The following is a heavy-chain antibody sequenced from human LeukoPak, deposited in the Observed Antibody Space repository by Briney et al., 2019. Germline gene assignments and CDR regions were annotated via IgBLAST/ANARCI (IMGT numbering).Heavy chain of an antibody. CDR1: GFTFSNAW. V-gene: IGHV3-9*01. J-gene: IGHJ4*02. Sequence: GGSLRLSCAASGFTFSNAWMIWVRQAPGKGLEWVSGISWNSGSIGYADSVKGRFTISRDNAKNSLYLQMNSLRAEDTALYYCAKDMIVGGFGEEGVFDYWGQGTLVTVSS. CDR3: AKDMIVGGFGEEGVFDY. D-gene: IGHD3-10*01. CDR2: ISWNSGSI.